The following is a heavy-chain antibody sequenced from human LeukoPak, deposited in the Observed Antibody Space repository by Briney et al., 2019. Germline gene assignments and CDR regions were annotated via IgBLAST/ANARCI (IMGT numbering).Heavy chain of an antibody. D-gene: IGHD3-22*01. CDR2: ISSSSSTI. Sequence: GGSLRLSCAASGFTFSSYSMNWVRQAPGKGLEWVSYISSSSSTIYYADSVKGRFTISRDNAKNSLYLQMNSLRAEDTAVYYCARGGYYNANYFDYWGQGTLVTVSS. J-gene: IGHJ4*02. V-gene: IGHV3-48*01. CDR3: ARGGYYNANYFDY. CDR1: GFTFSSYS.